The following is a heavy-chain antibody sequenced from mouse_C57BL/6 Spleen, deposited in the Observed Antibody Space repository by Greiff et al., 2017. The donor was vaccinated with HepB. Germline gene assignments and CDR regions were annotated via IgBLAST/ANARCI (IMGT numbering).Heavy chain of an antibody. CDR2: INPSSGYT. J-gene: IGHJ4*01. D-gene: IGHD2-5*01. CDR1: GYTFTSYT. CDR3: ATSSNSPYAMDY. V-gene: IGHV1-4*01. Sequence: QVQLQQSGAELARPGASVKMSCKASGYTFTSYTMHWVKQRPGQGLEWIGYINPSSGYTKYNQKFKDKATLTADKTSSTDYMQQRSLTSEDSAVYYCATSSNSPYAMDYWGQGTSVTVSS.